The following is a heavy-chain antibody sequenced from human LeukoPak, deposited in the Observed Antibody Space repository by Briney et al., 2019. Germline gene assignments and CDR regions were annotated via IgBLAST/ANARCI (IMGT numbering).Heavy chain of an antibody. CDR1: GFTINGYW. V-gene: IGHV3-7*01. D-gene: IGHD4-11*01. CDR2: IKPDGTDK. CDR3: ARRGPYSWSFDY. J-gene: IGHJ4*02. Sequence: GGSLRLSCTASGFTINGYWMRWVRQAPGKGPEWVAKIKPDGTDKYYVDSVKGRFTISRDNAKNSLYLQMNSLRAEDTAVYYCARRGPYSWSFDYWGQGSLVTVSS.